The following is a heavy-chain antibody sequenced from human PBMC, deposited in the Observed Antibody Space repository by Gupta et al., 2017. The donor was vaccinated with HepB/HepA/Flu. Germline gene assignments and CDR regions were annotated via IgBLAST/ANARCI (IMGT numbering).Heavy chain of an antibody. D-gene: IGHD1-20*01. V-gene: IGHV3-23*01. CDR1: GFRFDSYA. Sequence: EVQLLESGGGLVQPGGSLRLSCAASGFRFDSYAMTWVRQAPGRGLEWVSDISGSGGTTWYVDYVKARFTVSRDNSKNTLYLQMSNLRAEDTAVYYCARDQYNWDPDNYYHLDVWGQGTTVTVSS. J-gene: IGHJ6*03. CDR2: ISGSGGTT. CDR3: ARDQYNWDPDNYYHLDV.